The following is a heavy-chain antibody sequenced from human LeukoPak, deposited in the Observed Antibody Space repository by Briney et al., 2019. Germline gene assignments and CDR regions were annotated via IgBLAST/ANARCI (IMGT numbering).Heavy chain of an antibody. Sequence: PGGSLRLSCVASGFTFSIRGMSWVRQAPGKGLEWVSSVTGSGDTTYYADSLKGRFTISRDNSKSILYLQMNSLRAKETAVYYCAKDSGWGLTGEYDSWGQGTLVTVSS. CDR3: AKDSGWGLTGEYDS. CDR1: GFTFSIRG. J-gene: IGHJ4*02. CDR2: VTGSGDTT. V-gene: IGHV3-23*01. D-gene: IGHD2-21*02.